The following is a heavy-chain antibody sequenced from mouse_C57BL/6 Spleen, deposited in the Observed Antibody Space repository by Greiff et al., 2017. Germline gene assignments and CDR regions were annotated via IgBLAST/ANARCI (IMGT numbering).Heavy chain of an antibody. CDR1: GYTFTSYW. CDR2: IDPSDSYT. D-gene: IGHD1-1*01. Sequence: QVQLQQPGAELVMPGASVKLSCKASGYTFTSYWMHWVKQRPGQGLEWIGEIDPSDSYTNYNQKFKGKSTLTVDKSSSTAYMQLSSLTSEDSAVYYWARQGPYYGSSFWYFDVWGTGTTVTVSS. J-gene: IGHJ1*03. CDR3: ARQGPYYGSSFWYFDV. V-gene: IGHV1-69*01.